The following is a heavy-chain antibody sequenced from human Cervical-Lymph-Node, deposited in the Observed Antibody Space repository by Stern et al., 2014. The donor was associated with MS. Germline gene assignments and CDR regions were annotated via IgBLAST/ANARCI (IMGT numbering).Heavy chain of an antibody. Sequence: VQLGQSGAEVKKPGESLQISCTGSGYSFTANWIAWVRQLPGKGLEWMGIIYPGDSDTRYSPSCQGQVTISADKSISTAYLQWSSLKASDTAMYYCARDYGDYAFDYWGQGTLVTVSS. V-gene: IGHV5-51*01. CDR3: ARDYGDYAFDY. D-gene: IGHD4-17*01. CDR2: IYPGDSDT. J-gene: IGHJ4*02. CDR1: GYSFTANW.